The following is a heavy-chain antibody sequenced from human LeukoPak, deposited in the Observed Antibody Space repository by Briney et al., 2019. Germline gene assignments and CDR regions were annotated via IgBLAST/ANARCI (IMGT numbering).Heavy chain of an antibody. J-gene: IGHJ5*02. CDR1: GYTLTELS. V-gene: IGHV1-24*01. Sequence: ASVKVSCKVSGYTLTELSMHWVRQAPGKGLEWMGGFDPEDGETIYAQKFQGRVTMTEDTSTDTAYMELSSLRSEDTAVYYCATSYSRIAANWFDPWGQGTLVTVSS. CDR3: ATSYSRIAANWFDP. CDR2: FDPEDGET. D-gene: IGHD2-21*01.